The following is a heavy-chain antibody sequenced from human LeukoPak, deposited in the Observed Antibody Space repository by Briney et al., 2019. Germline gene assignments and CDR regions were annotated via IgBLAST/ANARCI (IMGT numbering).Heavy chain of an antibody. J-gene: IGHJ5*02. CDR2: IYSGGST. CDR3: AREGTSGWFDP. CDR1: GFTVSSNY. Sequence: PGGSLRLSCAASGFTVSSNYLSWVRQAPGKGLEWVSTIYSGGSTYYADSVTGRFTISRDNSKNTLYLQMNSLRAEDTAVYYCAREGTSGWFDPWGQGTLVTVSS. D-gene: IGHD3-3*01. V-gene: IGHV3-66*01.